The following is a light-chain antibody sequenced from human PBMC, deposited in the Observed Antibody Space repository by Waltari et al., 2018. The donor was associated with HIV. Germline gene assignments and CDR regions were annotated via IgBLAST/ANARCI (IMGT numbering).Light chain of an antibody. J-gene: IGLJ3*02. CDR2: EAT. V-gene: IGLV2-8*01. Sequence: QSALTQPPSASGSPGQSVTISCPGTSSAVGGYNFVSWYQQHPGKAPKLLIFEATKRPSGVPDRFSGSKSGNTASLTVSGLQAEDEADYYCSSYAGSSTLMFGGGTKLTVL. CDR3: SSYAGSSTLM. CDR1: SSAVGGYNF.